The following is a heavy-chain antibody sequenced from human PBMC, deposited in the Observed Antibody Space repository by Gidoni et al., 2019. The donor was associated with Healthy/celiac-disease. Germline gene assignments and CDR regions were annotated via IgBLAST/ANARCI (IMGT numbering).Heavy chain of an antibody. V-gene: IGHV4-34*01. D-gene: IGHD2-15*01. CDR3: ARGRSVVVAARRFDY. CDR2: INHSGST. Sequence: VQLQQWGAGLLKPSETLSLTCAVHGGSFSGYYWGWIRQPPGKGLEWIGEINHSGSTHYTPSLKSRVTISVDTSKNQFSLKLSSVTAADTAVYYCARGRSVVVAARRFDYWGQGTLVTVSS. CDR1: GGSFSGYY. J-gene: IGHJ4*02.